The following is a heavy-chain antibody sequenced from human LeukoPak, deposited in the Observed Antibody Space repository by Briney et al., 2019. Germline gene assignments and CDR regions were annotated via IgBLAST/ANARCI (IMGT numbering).Heavy chain of an antibody. CDR2: IYPGDSDT. Sequence: GESLKISCKGSGYSFTSYWIGWVRQMPGKGLEWMGIIYPGDSDTRYSPSFQGQVTISADKPIKTAYLQWSSLKASDTAMYYCASSTAVTTHYFDFWGQGTLVTVSS. D-gene: IGHD4-17*01. V-gene: IGHV5-51*04. CDR3: ASSTAVTTHYFDF. CDR1: GYSFTSYW. J-gene: IGHJ4*02.